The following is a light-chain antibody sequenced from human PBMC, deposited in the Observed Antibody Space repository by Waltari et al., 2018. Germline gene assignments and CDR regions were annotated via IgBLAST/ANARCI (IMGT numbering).Light chain of an antibody. Sequence: DIQMTQSPSTLSASVGDRGTITCLASQSIITWLACYQQKPGKAPKLLLYKASSLESGVPSRFSGSGSGTEFTLTISSLQADDFATYYCQQYNKYPLTFGGGTKVEI. CDR1: QSIITW. CDR3: QQYNKYPLT. J-gene: IGKJ4*01. CDR2: KAS. V-gene: IGKV1-5*03.